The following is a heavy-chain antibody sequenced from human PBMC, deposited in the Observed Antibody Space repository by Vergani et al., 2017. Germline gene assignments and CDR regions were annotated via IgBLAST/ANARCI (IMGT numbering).Heavy chain of an antibody. V-gene: IGHV4-61*01. CDR1: GGSVSSGSYY. CDR2: IYYSGST. CDR3: ARESDSGSY. J-gene: IGHJ4*02. D-gene: IGHD1-26*01. Sequence: QVQLQESGPGLVKPSETLSLTCTVSGGSVSSGSYYWSWIRQPPGKGLEWIGYIYYSGSTNYNPSLKSRVTISVDTSKNQFSLKLSSVTAADTAVYYCARESDSGSYWGQGTLVTVSS.